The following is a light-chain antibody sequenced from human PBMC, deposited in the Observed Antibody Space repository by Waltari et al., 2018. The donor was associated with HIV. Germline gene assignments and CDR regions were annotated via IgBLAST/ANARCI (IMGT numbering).Light chain of an antibody. CDR1: VLARDN. CDR2: KDS. V-gene: IGLV3-25*03. Sequence: SYKLPHQPSVSVSPGQPSRVTGSGYVLARDNLSWYQQKAGQVPVLLIYKDSERPSGIPERFSGSSSGTTVTLAIFGVQPEDEADYYCQSSDTNGTYVFGSGTKVTVL. CDR3: QSSDTNGTYV. J-gene: IGLJ1*01.